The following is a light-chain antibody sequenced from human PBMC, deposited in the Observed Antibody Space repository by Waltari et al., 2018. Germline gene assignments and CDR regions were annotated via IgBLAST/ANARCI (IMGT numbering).Light chain of an antibody. CDR1: SGHSSNV. CDR2: VNSDGSH. J-gene: IGLJ3*02. V-gene: IGLV4-69*01. Sequence: QLVLTQSPSASASLGASVKLTCTLSSGHSSNVIAWLQQQPKKGPRYLMKVNSDGSHNKGDEIPARFSDSSSGAERYLTISSLQSEDEADYYCQTGGHGTWVFGGGTKLTVL. CDR3: QTGGHGTWV.